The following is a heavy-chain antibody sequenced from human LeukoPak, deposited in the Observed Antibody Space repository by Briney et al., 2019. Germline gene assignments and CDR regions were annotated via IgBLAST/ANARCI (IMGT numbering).Heavy chain of an antibody. CDR2: ISNSGGTI. CDR3: ARRYSNSFDF. CDR1: GFTFSDYY. J-gene: IGHJ4*02. D-gene: IGHD4-11*01. V-gene: IGHV3-11*01. Sequence: GGSLRLSCAASGFTFSDYYMTWIRQAPGKGLEWVSYISNSGGTIYYTDSVKGRFTISRDNAKNSLYLQMNSLRAEDTAVYYCARRYSNSFDFWGQGTLVTVSS.